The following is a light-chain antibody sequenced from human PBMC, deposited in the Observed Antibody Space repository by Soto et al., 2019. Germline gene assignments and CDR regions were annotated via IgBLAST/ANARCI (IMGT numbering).Light chain of an antibody. J-gene: IGKJ5*01. CDR3: QQRSNA. CDR2: DAS. CDR1: PSVSTNY. V-gene: IGKV3-11*01. Sequence: EIVLTPFPGTLSLSPGERATLFCRASPSVSTNYLAWYRQKPGQAPRLLIYDASNRATGIPARFSGSGSGTDFTLTISSLEPEDFAVYYCQQRSNAFGQGTRLEIK.